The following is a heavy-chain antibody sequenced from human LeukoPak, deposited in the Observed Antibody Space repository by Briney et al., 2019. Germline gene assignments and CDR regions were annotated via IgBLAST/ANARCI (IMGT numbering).Heavy chain of an antibody. CDR1: GFTFSDYS. V-gene: IGHV3-21*01. CDR3: ARINDIDNSYHLDF. CDR2: ISSSSSYK. J-gene: IGHJ4*01. Sequence: GRSLRLSRAASGFTFSDYSFNWVRQAPGKGLEWVSSISSSSSYKYYADSLKGRFTISRDNAKISLYLQVNSLRAEDTAVYYCARINDIDNSYHLDFWGHGTLVTVSS. D-gene: IGHD2-15*01.